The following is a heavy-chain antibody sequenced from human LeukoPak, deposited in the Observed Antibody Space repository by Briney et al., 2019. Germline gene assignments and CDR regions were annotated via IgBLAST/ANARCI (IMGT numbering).Heavy chain of an antibody. Sequence: GESLRLSCAASGFTFSRYWMAWVRQAPGKGLEWVAGISYDGTKRFYADSVRGRFTISRDNTKNTLYLQMNSLRPEDTAVYYCARDRRSWPFEYWGQGTLVTVSS. J-gene: IGHJ4*02. V-gene: IGHV3-30*03. CDR1: GFTFSRYW. CDR3: ARDRRSWPFEY. D-gene: IGHD6-13*01. CDR2: ISYDGTKR.